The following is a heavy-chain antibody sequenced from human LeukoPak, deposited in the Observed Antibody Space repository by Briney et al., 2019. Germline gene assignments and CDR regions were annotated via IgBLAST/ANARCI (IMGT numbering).Heavy chain of an antibody. CDR3: ARVRSYYDGAGHLDY. D-gene: IGHD3-22*01. CDR1: GCTLSSNW. J-gene: IGHJ4*02. CDR2: IYSGGNT. V-gene: IGHV3-66*01. Sequence: GGSLRLSCAASGCTLSSNWMTWVRQAPGKGLEGVSIIYSGGNTYYADSVKGRFTISRDNSKNTLFLQMNSLRAEDTAVYYCARVRSYYDGAGHLDYWGQGTLVTVSS.